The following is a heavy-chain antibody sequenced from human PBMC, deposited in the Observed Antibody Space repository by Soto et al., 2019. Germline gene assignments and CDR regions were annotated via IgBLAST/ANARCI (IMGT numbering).Heavy chain of an antibody. CDR1: GGTFSSYA. D-gene: IGHD5-12*01. CDR2: IVPIVDTS. J-gene: IGHJ4*02. V-gene: IGHV1-69*12. CDR3: VRVVAIPGYPDN. Sequence: QVQLVQSGAEVRQPASSVKVSCKTSGGTFSSYAISWVRQAPGQGLEWMGGIVPIVDTSTYARKFQGRVTITADESTSTVYMELSSLRSDDTAVYYYVRVVAIPGYPDNWGQGTLVTVSS.